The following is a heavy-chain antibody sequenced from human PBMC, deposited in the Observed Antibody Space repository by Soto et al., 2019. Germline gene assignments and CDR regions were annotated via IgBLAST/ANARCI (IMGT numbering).Heavy chain of an antibody. J-gene: IGHJ5*02. Sequence: GGSLRLSCAASGFTFSSYGMHWVRQAPGKGLEWVAVIWYDGSNKYYADSVKGRFTISRDNSKNTLYLQMNSLRAEDTAVYYCARDAHPYYYDTSNWFDPWGQGTLVTVSS. CDR3: ARDAHPYYYDTSNWFDP. CDR1: GFTFSSYG. CDR2: IWYDGSNK. D-gene: IGHD3-22*01. V-gene: IGHV3-33*01.